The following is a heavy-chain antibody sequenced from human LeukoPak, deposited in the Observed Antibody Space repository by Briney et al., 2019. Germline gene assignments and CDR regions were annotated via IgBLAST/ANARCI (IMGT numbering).Heavy chain of an antibody. CDR3: ARGKSISFNSFDP. CDR2: MNPNSGNT. D-gene: IGHD3-3*02. J-gene: IGHJ5*02. V-gene: IGHV1-8*01. Sequence: ASVKVSCKASGYTFTSYDINWVRQATGQGLEWMGWMNPNSGNTGYAQKFQGRVTITADKSTNTAYMELSSLRSEDTAVYYCARGKSISFNSFDPWGQGTLVTVSS. CDR1: GYTFTSYD.